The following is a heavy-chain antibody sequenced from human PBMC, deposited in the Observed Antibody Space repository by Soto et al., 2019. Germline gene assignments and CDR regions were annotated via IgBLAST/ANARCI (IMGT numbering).Heavy chain of an antibody. V-gene: IGHV3-7*01. CDR1: GFTFSTSW. D-gene: IGHD2-21*01. CDR3: ARDRGYNCYDY. J-gene: IGHJ4*02. CDR2: IKEDGSEK. Sequence: GGSLRLSCAASGFTFSTSWMNWVRQAPGKGLEWVAGIKEDGSEKYYVDSVKGRFTISRDNVGNSLYLQMNGLRGEDTAVYFCARDRGYNCYDYWGLGTLVTVSS.